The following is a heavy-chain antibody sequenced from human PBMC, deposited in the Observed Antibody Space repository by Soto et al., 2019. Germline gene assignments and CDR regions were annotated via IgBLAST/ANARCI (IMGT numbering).Heavy chain of an antibody. CDR2: ISGSGGAT. J-gene: IGHJ4*02. Sequence: GGSLRLSCAASGFTFSTYAMSWVRQAPGKGLEWVSSISGSGGATYYAGSVKGRFTISRDNSKNTLYLQMHSLGAEDTAVYYCAPSPATLDYWGQGTLVTVSS. CDR3: APSPATLDY. V-gene: IGHV3-23*01. CDR1: GFTFSTYA. D-gene: IGHD5-12*01.